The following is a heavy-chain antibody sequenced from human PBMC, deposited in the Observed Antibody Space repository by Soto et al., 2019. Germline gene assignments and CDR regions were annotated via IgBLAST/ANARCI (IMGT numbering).Heavy chain of an antibody. CDR1: GGSVSSGSYH. V-gene: IGHV4-61*01. CDR2: IFFTGST. J-gene: IGHJ6*02. CDR3: ARDGHGMDV. Sequence: QVQLQESGPGLVKPSETLSLTCTVSGGSVSSGSYHWSWIRQPPGKGLEWIGYIFFTGSTNYNPSLMSRVTISVDTSKNQFSLTLRSVTAADTAVYYCARDGHGMDVWGQGTTVTVSS.